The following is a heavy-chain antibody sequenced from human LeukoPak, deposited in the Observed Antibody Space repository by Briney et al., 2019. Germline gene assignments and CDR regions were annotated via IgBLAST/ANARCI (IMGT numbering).Heavy chain of an antibody. D-gene: IGHD1-1*01. CDR3: AKVDYWSPENYFDS. J-gene: IGHJ4*02. Sequence: GGSLRLSCLASGFTFSNYATSWVRQAPGKGLESVSVITDEADTYYADSVKGRFTISRDNSQNTVFLQMNSLRAEDTAVYYCAKVDYWSPENYFDSWGQGILVTVSS. CDR1: GFTFSNYA. V-gene: IGHV3-23*01. CDR2: ITDEADT.